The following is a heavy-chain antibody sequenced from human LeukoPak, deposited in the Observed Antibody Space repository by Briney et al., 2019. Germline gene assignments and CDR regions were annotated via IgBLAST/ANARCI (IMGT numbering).Heavy chain of an antibody. D-gene: IGHD1-26*01. CDR1: GFILSNNY. CDR2: IYSDGSA. V-gene: IGHV3-53*01. CDR3: AKDVGKWESLHFFDY. J-gene: IGHJ4*02. Sequence: GGSLRLSCPASGFILSNNYVSWVRQAPGKGLEGVSVIYSDGSAYYADSVTGRFTISRDNSRNTLYLQMNSLRGDDTAVYYCAKDVGKWESLHFFDYWGQGALVTVSS.